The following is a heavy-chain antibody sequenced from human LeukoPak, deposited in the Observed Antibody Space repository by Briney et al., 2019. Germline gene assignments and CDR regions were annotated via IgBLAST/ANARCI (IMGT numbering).Heavy chain of an antibody. CDR1: GFTFSNYG. CDR3: ARVEAYSGYDLYYYYYYMDV. J-gene: IGHJ6*03. V-gene: IGHV3-30*03. CDR2: ISLDGGIK. Sequence: GGSLRLSCAASGFTFSNYGMHWVRQPPGKGLEWVAVISLDGGIKYYADSVKGRFTISRDNAKNSLYLQMNSLRAEDTAVYYCARVEAYSGYDLYYYYYYMDVWGKGTTVTVSS. D-gene: IGHD5-12*01.